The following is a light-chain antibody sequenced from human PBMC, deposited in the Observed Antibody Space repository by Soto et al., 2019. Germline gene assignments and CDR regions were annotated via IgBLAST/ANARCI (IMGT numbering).Light chain of an antibody. V-gene: IGKV3-20*01. Sequence: EFVLTQSPGTLSLSPGERATLSCRAGQSVDSYLSWYQQKPGLAPRLLTSAASRRATGIPDRFSGSGSGTDFTLTIRRLEPEDFAVYFCQHYGASLWTFGQGTKVDIK. CDR2: AAS. CDR1: QSVDSY. CDR3: QHYGASLWT. J-gene: IGKJ1*01.